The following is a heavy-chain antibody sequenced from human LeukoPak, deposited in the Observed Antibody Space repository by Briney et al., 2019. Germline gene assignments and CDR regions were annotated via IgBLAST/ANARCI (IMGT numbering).Heavy chain of an antibody. V-gene: IGHV3-7*03. D-gene: IGHD3-16*01. CDR2: INHNGNVN. CDR3: ARGGGLDV. J-gene: IGHJ6*02. Sequence: GGCLRLSCAASGFTLSSYWKNWARKAPGKGLEWVASINHNGNVNYYVDSVKGRFTISRDNAKNSLYLQMSNLRAEDTAVYFCARGGGLDVWGQGATVTVSS. CDR1: GFTLSSYW.